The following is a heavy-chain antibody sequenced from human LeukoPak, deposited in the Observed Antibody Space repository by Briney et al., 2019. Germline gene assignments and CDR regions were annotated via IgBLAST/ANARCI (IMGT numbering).Heavy chain of an antibody. CDR2: ISAYNGNT. CDR3: ARDGDYDILTGYYLSPLFDY. J-gene: IGHJ4*02. Sequence: GASVKVSCKASGYTFTSYGISWVRQAPGQGLEWMGWISAYNGNTNYAQKLQGRVTMTTDTATRTAYMELRSLRSDDTAVYYCARDGDYDILTGYYLSPLFDYWGQGTLVTVSS. CDR1: GYTFTSYG. D-gene: IGHD3-9*01. V-gene: IGHV1-18*01.